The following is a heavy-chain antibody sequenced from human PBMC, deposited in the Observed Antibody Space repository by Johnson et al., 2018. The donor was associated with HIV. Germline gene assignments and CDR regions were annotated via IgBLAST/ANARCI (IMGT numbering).Heavy chain of an antibody. V-gene: IGHV3-15*01. CDR1: GFTFSNAW. Sequence: VQLVESGGGLVQPGGSLRLSCGASGFTFSNAWMSWVRQAPGKGLEWVGRIKSKTDGGTTDYAAPVKGRFTISRDDSKNTLYLQMNSLKTEDTAVYYCTTCSRSGAFDIWGQGTMVTVSS. CDR2: IKSKTDGGTT. J-gene: IGHJ3*02. D-gene: IGHD6-13*01. CDR3: TTCSRSGAFDI.